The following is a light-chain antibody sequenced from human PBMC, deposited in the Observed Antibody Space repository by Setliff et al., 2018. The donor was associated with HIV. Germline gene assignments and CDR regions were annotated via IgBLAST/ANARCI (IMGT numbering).Light chain of an antibody. Sequence: DIQMIQSPSSLSASVGDTVVITCRASQAIHRSIGWYQQKPGKSPKLLVFAASNLDAGVPPRFSGSGSGTQYSFTITGLQPEDFATYYCQQYSSPSLTFGQGTKVDIK. CDR3: QQYSSPSLT. CDR2: AAS. V-gene: IGKV1-NL1*01. CDR1: QAIHRS. J-gene: IGKJ1*01.